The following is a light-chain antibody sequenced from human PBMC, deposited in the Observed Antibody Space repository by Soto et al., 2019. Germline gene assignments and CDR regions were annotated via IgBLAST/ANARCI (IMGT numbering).Light chain of an antibody. Sequence: EIVMTQSPATLSVSPGERATLSCRASQSVSSNLAWYQQKPGQASRLLIYGASTRATGIPARFSGSGSGTEFTLNISSLQSEDFAVYYCQQYNNWPPHTFGQGTKLEIK. CDR2: GAS. V-gene: IGKV3-15*01. CDR1: QSVSSN. CDR3: QQYNNWPPHT. J-gene: IGKJ2*01.